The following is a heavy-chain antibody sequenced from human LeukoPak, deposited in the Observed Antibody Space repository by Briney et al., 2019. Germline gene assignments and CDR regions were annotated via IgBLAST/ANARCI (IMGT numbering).Heavy chain of an antibody. D-gene: IGHD3-22*01. CDR3: ASTMTFDS. J-gene: IGHJ4*02. CDR1: GFTFSNYY. V-gene: IGHV3-7*02. Sequence: GGSLRLSCAASGFTFSNYYMSWVRQAPGKGLEWVANIKQDGSETYYVDSVKGRFTISRDNAKNSLHLQMNSLRPEDTAVYYCASTMTFDSWGQGALVTVSS. CDR2: IKQDGSET.